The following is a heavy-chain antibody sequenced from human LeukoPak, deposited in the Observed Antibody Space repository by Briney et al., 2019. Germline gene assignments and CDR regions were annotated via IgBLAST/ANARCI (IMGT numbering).Heavy chain of an antibody. CDR3: ARESVGANGDY. Sequence: GGSLRLSCAASGFTFSSYEMNWVRQAPGKELEWVSYISSSGSTIYYADSVKGRFTISRDNAKNSLYLQMNSLRAEDTAVYYCARESVGANGDYWGQGTLVTVSS. CDR2: ISSSGSTI. D-gene: IGHD1-26*01. CDR1: GFTFSSYE. V-gene: IGHV3-48*03. J-gene: IGHJ4*02.